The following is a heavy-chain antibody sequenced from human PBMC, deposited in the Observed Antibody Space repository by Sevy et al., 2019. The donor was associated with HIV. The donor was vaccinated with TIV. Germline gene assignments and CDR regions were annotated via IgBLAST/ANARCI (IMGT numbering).Heavy chain of an antibody. Sequence: GGSLRLSCAASGFTFSSYWMSWVRQAPGKGLEWVANIKQDGSEKYYVDSVKGRFTISRDNAKNPLYLQMNSLRAEETAVYYCARVYCSGGSCYQYYFDYWGQGTLVTVSS. V-gene: IGHV3-7*03. J-gene: IGHJ4*02. CDR1: GFTFSSYW. D-gene: IGHD2-15*01. CDR3: ARVYCSGGSCYQYYFDY. CDR2: IKQDGSEK.